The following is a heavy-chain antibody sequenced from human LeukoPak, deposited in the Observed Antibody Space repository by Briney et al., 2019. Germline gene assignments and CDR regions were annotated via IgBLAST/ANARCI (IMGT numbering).Heavy chain of an antibody. CDR2: IYHSGST. D-gene: IGHD3-10*01. Sequence: SGTLSLTCAVSGGSISSRNWWSWVRQSPGKGLEWIGEIYHSGSTNYNPSLKSRVTISVDKSKNQFSLSLSSVTAADTAVYYCARGGYYGSGNDFRFDPWGQGTLVTVSS. J-gene: IGHJ5*02. CDR3: ARGGYYGSGNDFRFDP. V-gene: IGHV4-4*02. CDR1: GGSISSRNW.